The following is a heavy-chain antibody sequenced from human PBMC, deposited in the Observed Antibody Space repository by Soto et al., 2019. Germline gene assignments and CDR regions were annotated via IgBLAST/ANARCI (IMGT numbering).Heavy chain of an antibody. J-gene: IGHJ6*02. D-gene: IGHD2-21*02. V-gene: IGHV3-30*18. CDR2: ISYDGSNK. Sequence: GGSLRLSCAASGFTFSSYGMHWVRQAPGKGLEWVAVISYDGSNKYYADSVKGRFTISRDNSKNTLYLQMNSLRAEDTAVYYCAKDLYHIVVVTAIRPDPYGHYYGMDVWGQGTTVTVSS. CDR3: AKDLYHIVVVTAIRPDPYGHYYGMDV. CDR1: GFTFSSYG.